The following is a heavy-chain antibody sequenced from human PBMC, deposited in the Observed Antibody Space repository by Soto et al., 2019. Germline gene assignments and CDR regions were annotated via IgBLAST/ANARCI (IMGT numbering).Heavy chain of an antibody. CDR2: IIPIFGTA. D-gene: IGHD3-22*01. CDR1: GGTFSSYA. J-gene: IGHJ3*02. Sequence: SVKVSCKASGGTFSSYAISWVRQAPGQGLEWMGGIIPIFGTANYAQKFQGRVTITADESTSTAYMELSSLRSEDTAVYYCASSGYYGDAFDIWVQGTMVTVSS. CDR3: ASSGYYGDAFDI. V-gene: IGHV1-69*13.